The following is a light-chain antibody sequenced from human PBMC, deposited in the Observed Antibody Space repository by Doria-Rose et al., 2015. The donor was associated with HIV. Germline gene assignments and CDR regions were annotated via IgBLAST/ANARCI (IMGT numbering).Light chain of an antibody. V-gene: IGKV3-20*01. CDR2: DGS. J-gene: IGKJ1*01. CDR3: HQYGTSWT. Sequence: EIVLTQSSGTLSLPPGERATLSCRASQSFSSTYLAWYQQKPGQAPSLLIYDGSTRATGIPDGFSASGSGTDFTLTINRLEPEDFALYYCHQYGTSWTFGQGTKVEI. CDR1: QSFSSTY.